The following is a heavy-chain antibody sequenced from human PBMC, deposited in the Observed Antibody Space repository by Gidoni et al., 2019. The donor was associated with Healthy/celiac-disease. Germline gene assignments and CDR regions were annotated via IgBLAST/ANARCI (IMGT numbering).Heavy chain of an antibody. Sequence: QVQLQESGPGLVKPSQTLSLPCTVSGGSISSGGYYWSWIRQPPGKGLEWIGYTYYSGSTYYNPSLKSRVTISVDTSKNQFSLKLSSVTAADTAVYYCARALRGYRTDYYYGMDVWGQGTTVTVSS. J-gene: IGHJ6*02. V-gene: IGHV4-31*03. CDR3: ARALRGYRTDYYYGMDV. CDR1: GGSISSGGYY. CDR2: TYYSGST. D-gene: IGHD5-18*01.